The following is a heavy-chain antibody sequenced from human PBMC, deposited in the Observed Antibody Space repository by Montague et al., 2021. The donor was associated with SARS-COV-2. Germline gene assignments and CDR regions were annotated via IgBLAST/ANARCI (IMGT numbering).Heavy chain of an antibody. J-gene: IGHJ5*02. Sequence: SETLSLTCAVYGGSFRGYYWSWIRQPPGKGLEWIGEINHSGSTXXXPSXXXRVTISVDTSKNQFSLKLSSVTAADTAVYYCARRSRVVTAIWALRTSLSSWFDPWGQGTLVTVSS. D-gene: IGHD2-21*02. CDR1: GGSFRGYY. V-gene: IGHV4-34*01. CDR3: ARRSRVVTAIWALRTSLSSWFDP. CDR2: INHSGST.